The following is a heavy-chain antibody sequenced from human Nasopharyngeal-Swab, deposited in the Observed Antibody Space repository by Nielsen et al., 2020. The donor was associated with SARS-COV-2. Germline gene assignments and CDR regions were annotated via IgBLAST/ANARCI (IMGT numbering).Heavy chain of an antibody. V-gene: IGHV2-5*02. CDR2: IFWDDDK. Sequence: RQAPGKALEWLAVIFWDDDKWYSPSLEGRLTITKDTTKSQVVLRMTNVDPVDTGTYYCARVDVSGFYYYGLDVWGQGTTVTVSS. J-gene: IGHJ6*02. D-gene: IGHD5-12*01. CDR3: ARVDVSGFYYYGLDV.